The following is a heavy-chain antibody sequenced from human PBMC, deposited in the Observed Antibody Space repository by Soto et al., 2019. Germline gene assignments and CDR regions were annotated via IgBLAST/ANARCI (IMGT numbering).Heavy chain of an antibody. V-gene: IGHV2-5*05. CDR3: THSIRGVIAN. CDR1: GFSLSTSGLG. D-gene: IGHD3-10*01. CDR2: IYWDDDA. Sequence: QITLKESGPTLVTPTQSLTLTCAFSGFSLSTSGLGVAWIRQPPGKALEWLALIYWDDDARYGPSLKSRLTINKVTSKNQVVLIMTDLDPMDTATYYCTHSIRGVIANWGQGILVTVSS. J-gene: IGHJ4*02.